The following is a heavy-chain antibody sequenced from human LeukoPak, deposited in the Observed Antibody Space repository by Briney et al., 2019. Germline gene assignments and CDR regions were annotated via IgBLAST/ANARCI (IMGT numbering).Heavy chain of an antibody. J-gene: IGHJ4*02. CDR2: IYYSGNT. Sequence: PSVTLSLTCTVSGGSISNYYWSWIRQAPGKGLEWIAYIYYSGNTNYNPSLKSRVTISVNTSKNQFSLKLSSVTAADTDVYYCAKIIGVGTFDYWGQGSLVTVSS. D-gene: IGHD6-19*01. CDR3: AKIIGVGTFDY. CDR1: GGSISNYY. V-gene: IGHV4-59*01.